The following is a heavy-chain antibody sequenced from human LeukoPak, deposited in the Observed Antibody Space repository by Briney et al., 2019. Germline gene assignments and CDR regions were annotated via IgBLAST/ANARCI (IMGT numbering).Heavy chain of an antibody. CDR1: GFTFSNYW. J-gene: IGHJ4*02. V-gene: IGHV3-74*01. Sequence: PGGSLRLSCAASGFTFSNYWMHWVRQAPGKGLVWVSRINSDGINTSYADSVKGRFTISRDNSQNTLYLQMNSLRPEDTAVYYCAKGGASVTRYVDYWGQGTLVTVSS. CDR3: AKGGASVTRYVDY. D-gene: IGHD4-17*01. CDR2: INSDGINT.